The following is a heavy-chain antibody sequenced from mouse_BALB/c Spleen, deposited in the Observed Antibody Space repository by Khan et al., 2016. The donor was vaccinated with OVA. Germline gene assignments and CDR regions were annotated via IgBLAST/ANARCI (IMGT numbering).Heavy chain of an antibody. CDR3: TRGYDWYFDV. CDR1: GFTFSNYW. D-gene: IGHD2-2*01. J-gene: IGHJ1*01. CDR2: IRLKSNNYAT. Sequence: EVKLEESGGGLVQPGGSMKLSCVASGFTFSNYWMNWVRQSPEKGLEWVAEIRLKSNNYATHYAESVKGRFTISSDDSKSSVYLQMNNLRAEDTGIYYCTRGYDWYFDVWGAGTMVTVSS. V-gene: IGHV6-6*02.